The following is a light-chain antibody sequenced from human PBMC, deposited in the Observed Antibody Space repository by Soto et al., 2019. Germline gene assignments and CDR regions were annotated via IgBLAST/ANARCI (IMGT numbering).Light chain of an antibody. V-gene: IGKV4-1*01. CDR3: HQYFAAPPP. CDR2: WAS. CDR1: QTILYTSNNKNY. Sequence: DIVMTQSPDSLAVSLGERATITCKSSQTILYTSNNKNYLAWYQQRPGQPPKLLIYWASTRESVVPDRISGSGSGTNFTLPVSSLQPEDVATCYCHQYFAAPPPFCPGTKVEI. J-gene: IGKJ3*01.